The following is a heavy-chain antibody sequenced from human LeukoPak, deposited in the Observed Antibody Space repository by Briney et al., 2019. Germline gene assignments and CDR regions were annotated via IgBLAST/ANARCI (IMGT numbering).Heavy chain of an antibody. V-gene: IGHV3-7*03. CDR1: GFTFSSYW. D-gene: IGHD3-22*01. J-gene: IGHJ4*02. Sequence: GGSLRLSCAASGFTFSSYWMSWVRQAPGKGLEWVANIKQDGSEKYYVDSVKGRFTISRDNAKNSLYLQMNSLRAEDTALYYCAKDKGSGASGYYYGFDYWGQGTLVTVSS. CDR2: IKQDGSEK. CDR3: AKDKGSGASGYYYGFDY.